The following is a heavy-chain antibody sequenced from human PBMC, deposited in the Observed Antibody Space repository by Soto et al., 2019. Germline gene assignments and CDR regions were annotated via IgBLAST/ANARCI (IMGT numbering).Heavy chain of an antibody. CDR1: GFTFSDYY. V-gene: IGHV3-11*01. J-gene: IGHJ3*02. Sequence: GGSLRLSCAASGFTFSDYYMSWIRPAPGKGLEWVSYISSSGSTIYYADSVKGRFTISRDNAKNSLYLQMNSLRAEDTAVYYCARRFQELLDSGAFDIWGQGTMVIASS. D-gene: IGHD1-26*01. CDR2: ISSSGSTI. CDR3: ARRFQELLDSGAFDI.